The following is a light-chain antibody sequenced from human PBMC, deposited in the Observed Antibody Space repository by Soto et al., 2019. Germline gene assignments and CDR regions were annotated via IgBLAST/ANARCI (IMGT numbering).Light chain of an antibody. CDR3: QQSYTTPLT. Sequence: DIQMTQSPSSLSASVGDRVAITCRASRSMGESLVWYQRKPGKAPNLLIYAASSLQSGVPSRFGGSGSGTDFTLTISSLQPEDFATYYCQQSYTTPLTFGGGTKVDIK. V-gene: IGKV1-39*01. CDR1: RSMGES. J-gene: IGKJ4*01. CDR2: AAS.